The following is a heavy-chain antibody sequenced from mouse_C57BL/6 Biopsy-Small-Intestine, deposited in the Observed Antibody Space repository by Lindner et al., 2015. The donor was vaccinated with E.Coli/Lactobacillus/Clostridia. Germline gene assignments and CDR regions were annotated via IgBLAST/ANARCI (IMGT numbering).Heavy chain of an antibody. CDR3: ARVVDRGNNWLDY. Sequence: SVKVSCKASGYTFTGYYLHWVRQAPGQGLEWMGWINANNGDTKYAQKFQGRVTMTRDTSISTAYMELSRLRSDDRAVYYCARVVDRGNNWLDYWGQGTLVTVSS. J-gene: IGHJ4*01. CDR2: INANNGDT. CDR1: GYTFTGYY. D-gene: IGHD4-1*02. V-gene: IGHV1-72*04.